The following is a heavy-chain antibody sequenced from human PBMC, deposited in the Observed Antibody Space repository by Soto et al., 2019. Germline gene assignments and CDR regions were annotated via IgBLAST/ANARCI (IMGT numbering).Heavy chain of an antibody. D-gene: IGHD6-19*01. CDR1: GYTFHMFG. J-gene: IGHJ6*03. Sequence: QGQLVQSGAEVKKPGASVKVSCKASGYTFHMFGYTWVRQAPGQGFEWMGWISAYNGNTNYAQKFQGRVTLTTDASTSTAYLELRSLRSDDTAVYYCARDRGVAPPVAGNTHYYYYMDVWGKGTTVTVSS. CDR3: ARDRGVAPPVAGNTHYYYYMDV. CDR2: ISAYNGNT. V-gene: IGHV1-18*01.